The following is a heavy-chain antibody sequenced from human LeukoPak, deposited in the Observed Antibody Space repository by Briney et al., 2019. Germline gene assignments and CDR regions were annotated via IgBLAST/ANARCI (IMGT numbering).Heavy chain of an antibody. CDR3: AREGYYDSSGYTYYYYYYMDV. V-gene: IGHV4-38-2*02. CDR2: IYRSGST. J-gene: IGHJ6*03. CDR1: GYSISNGYY. Sequence: PSETLSLTCTVSGYSISNGYYWDWIRQPPGRGLEWIGNIYRSGSTSYNPSLKSRVTISVDTSKNQFSLKVNSVTAADTAVYYCAREGYYDSSGYTYYYYYYMDVWGKGTTVTVSS. D-gene: IGHD3-22*01.